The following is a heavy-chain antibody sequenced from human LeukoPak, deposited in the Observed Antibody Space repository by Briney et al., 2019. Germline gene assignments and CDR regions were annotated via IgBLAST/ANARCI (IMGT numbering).Heavy chain of an antibody. J-gene: IGHJ5*02. CDR3: ARHDVDIVATSVNWFDP. V-gene: IGHV4-39*01. D-gene: IGHD5-12*01. CDR2: IYYRGST. CDR1: GGSISSGSYY. Sequence: SETLSLTCIVSGGSISSGSYYWGWIRQPPGKGLEWVGCIYYRGSTYYNPSLKSRLTISVATSKNQFSLKLSSVTAADTAVYYCARHDVDIVATSVNWFDPWGQGTLVTVSS.